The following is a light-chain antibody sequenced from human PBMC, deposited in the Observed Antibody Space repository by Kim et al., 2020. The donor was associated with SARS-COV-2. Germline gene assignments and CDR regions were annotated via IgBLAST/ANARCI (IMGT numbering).Light chain of an antibody. Sequence: LSASVGGRVTITCRASQSISSWLAWYQQKPGKAPKLLIYKASSLKSGVPSRFSGSGSGTEFTLTIRSLQPDDFGTYYCQQYFSHSTFGQGTKLEI. CDR3: QQYFSHST. CDR1: QSISSW. J-gene: IGKJ2*01. CDR2: KAS. V-gene: IGKV1-5*03.